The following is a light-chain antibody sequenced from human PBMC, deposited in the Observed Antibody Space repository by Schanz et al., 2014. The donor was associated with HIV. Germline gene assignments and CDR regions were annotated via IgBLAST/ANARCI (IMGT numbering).Light chain of an antibody. Sequence: EIVLTQSPATLSLSPGDRATLSCRASQSLSSYLAWYQQKPGQAPRLLMYGASSRATGIPDRFSGSGSGADFTLTISRLEPEDFAVYYCQQYGSSPYTFGQGTKLEIK. J-gene: IGKJ2*01. CDR1: QSLSSY. V-gene: IGKV3-20*01. CDR2: GAS. CDR3: QQYGSSPYT.